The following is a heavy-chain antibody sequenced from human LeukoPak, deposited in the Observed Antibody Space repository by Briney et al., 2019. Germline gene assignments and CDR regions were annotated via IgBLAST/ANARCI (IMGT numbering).Heavy chain of an antibody. V-gene: IGHV3-23*01. D-gene: IGHD1-26*01. CDR2: ICGRGGST. Sequence: GSLRLSCAASGFTFSCYAMSWVPPAPGKGRGGVTAICGRGGSTYYADSGKARFTISRDNSKNTLYLQINRLRAEDTAVYYCAKVGWELLTYFDSWGQGTLVTVSS. CDR1: GFTFSCYA. J-gene: IGHJ4*02. CDR3: AKVGWELLTYFDS.